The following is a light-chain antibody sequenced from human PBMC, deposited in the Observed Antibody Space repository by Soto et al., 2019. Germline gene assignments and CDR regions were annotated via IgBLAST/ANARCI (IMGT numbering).Light chain of an antibody. CDR1: SSDVGVGGYNF. Sequence: QSVLTQPPSASGSPGQSVTISCTGTSSDVGVGGYNFVSWYQQHPGKAPKLIIYEVSKRPSGVPDRFTGSKSGNTASLTVSGLQAEDEADYHCSSYAGSNNLVFGTGTKVTVL. CDR3: SSYAGSNNLV. CDR2: EVS. V-gene: IGLV2-8*01. J-gene: IGLJ1*01.